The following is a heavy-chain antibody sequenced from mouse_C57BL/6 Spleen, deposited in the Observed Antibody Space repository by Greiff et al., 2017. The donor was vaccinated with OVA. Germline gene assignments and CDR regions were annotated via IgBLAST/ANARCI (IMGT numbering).Heavy chain of an antibody. CDR1: GFTFSSYG. V-gene: IGHV5-6*02. CDR2: ISSGGSYT. CDR3: ARGEVYFDY. J-gene: IGHJ2*01. Sequence: DVMLVESGGDLVKPGGSLKLSCAASGFTFSSYGMSWVRQTPDKRLEWVATISSGGSYTYYPDSVKGRFTISRDNAKNTLYLQMSSLKSEDTAMYYCARGEVYFDYWGQGTTLTVSS.